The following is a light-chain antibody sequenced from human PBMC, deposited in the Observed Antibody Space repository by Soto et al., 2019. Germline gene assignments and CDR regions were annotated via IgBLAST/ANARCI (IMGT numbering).Light chain of an antibody. CDR2: EAG. Sequence: QSVLTQPASVSGSPGQSITISCTGTSSDVGRFNLVSWYQQYPGKAPKLMIYEAGKRPSGVSNRFSGSKSGNTASLTISGLQAEDEADYYCSSYTSSSTPCVFGTGTKLTVL. V-gene: IGLV2-14*02. CDR3: SSYTSSSTPCV. J-gene: IGLJ1*01. CDR1: SSDVGRFNL.